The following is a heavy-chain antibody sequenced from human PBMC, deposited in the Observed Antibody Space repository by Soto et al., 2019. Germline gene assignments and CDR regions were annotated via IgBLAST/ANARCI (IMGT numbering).Heavy chain of an antibody. V-gene: IGHV3-11*06. Sequence: GGSLRLSCAASGFTFSDYYMSWIRQAPGKGLEWVSYISSSSSYTNYADSVKGRFTISRDNAKNSLYLQMNSLRAEDTAVYYCARGIATGQLDPWGQGTLVTVSS. D-gene: IGHD2-15*01. CDR3: ARGIATGQLDP. CDR2: ISSSSSYT. J-gene: IGHJ5*02. CDR1: GFTFSDYY.